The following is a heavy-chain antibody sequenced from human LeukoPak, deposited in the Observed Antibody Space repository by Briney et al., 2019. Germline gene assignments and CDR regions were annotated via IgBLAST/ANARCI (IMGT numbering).Heavy chain of an antibody. V-gene: IGHV1-18*01. Sequence: ASVKVSCKASGYTFASFGITWVRQAPGQGLEWMGWINTHNGDTNYAQKLQGRVTMTTDTSTSTAYMELSSLRSEDTAVYYCARGHSYGYGYYYYMDVWGKGTTVTVSS. CDR2: INTHNGDT. D-gene: IGHD5-18*01. J-gene: IGHJ6*03. CDR1: GYTFASFG. CDR3: ARGHSYGYGYYYYMDV.